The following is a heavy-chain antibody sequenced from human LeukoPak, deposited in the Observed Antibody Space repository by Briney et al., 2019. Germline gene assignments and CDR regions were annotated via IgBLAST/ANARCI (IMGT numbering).Heavy chain of an antibody. CDR1: GFTFNSHG. Sequence: GGSLRLSCAASGFTFNSHGMHWVRQGPGKGPEWVAFIVYDGGYKYYADSVKGRFTISRDNSKNTLFLQMNSLRTEDTAVYYCAKVQSYYGILTGDPFDYWGQGTPVTVSS. CDR3: AKVQSYYGILTGDPFDY. J-gene: IGHJ4*02. V-gene: IGHV3-30*02. D-gene: IGHD3-9*01. CDR2: IVYDGGYK.